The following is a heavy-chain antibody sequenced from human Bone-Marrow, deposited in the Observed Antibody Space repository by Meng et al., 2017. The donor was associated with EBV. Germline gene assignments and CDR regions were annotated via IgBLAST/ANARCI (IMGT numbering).Heavy chain of an antibody. CDR1: GGSICSGGYY. Sequence: QVQLQWSGPGLVMSSQTLSLTSAVSGGSICSGGYYWSWIRQPPGKGLEWIGYIYYSGSTYYNPSLKSRVTISVDTSKNQFSLKLSSVTAADTAVYYCARVSGWLQPIDYWGQGTLVTVSS. V-gene: IGHV4-30-4*01. D-gene: IGHD5-24*01. CDR2: IYYSGST. J-gene: IGHJ4*02. CDR3: ARVSGWLQPIDY.